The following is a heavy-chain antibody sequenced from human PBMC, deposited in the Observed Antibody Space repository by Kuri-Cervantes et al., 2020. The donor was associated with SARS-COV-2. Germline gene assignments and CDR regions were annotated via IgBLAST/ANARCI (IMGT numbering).Heavy chain of an antibody. J-gene: IGHJ3*02. D-gene: IGHD3-22*01. CDR3: ARSGELYYYDSSGYFKGDAFDI. Sequence: SGPTLVKPTHTLTLTCTFSGFSLSTSGVGVGWIRQPPGKALEWLALIYWDDDKRYSPSLKSRLTITKDTSKNQVVLTMTNMDPVDTATYYCARSGELYYYDSSGYFKGDAFDIWGQGTMVTVSS. CDR1: GFSLSTSGVG. CDR2: IYWDDDK. V-gene: IGHV2-5*02.